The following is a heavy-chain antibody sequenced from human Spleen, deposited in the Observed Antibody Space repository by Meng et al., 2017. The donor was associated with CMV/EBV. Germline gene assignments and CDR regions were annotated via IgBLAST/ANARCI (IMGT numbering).Heavy chain of an antibody. CDR3: ARETHRLGGGHCSNGVCYPEDYYYGMDV. CDR1: GFTFSSYS. J-gene: IGHJ6*02. Sequence: GESLKISCAASGFTFSSYSMNWVRQAPGKGLEWVSYISSSSSTIYYADSVKGRFTISRDSAKNSLYLQMNSLRAGDTAVYFCARETHRLGGGHCSNGVCYPEDYYYGMDVWGQGTTVTVSS. CDR2: ISSSSSTI. D-gene: IGHD2-8*01. V-gene: IGHV3-48*04.